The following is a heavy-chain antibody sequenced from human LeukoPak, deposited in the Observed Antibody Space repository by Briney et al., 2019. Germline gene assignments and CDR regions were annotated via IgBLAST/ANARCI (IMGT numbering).Heavy chain of an antibody. CDR1: GFTFSSYA. CDR2: ISGSGGST. J-gene: IGHJ6*02. V-gene: IGHV3-23*01. Sequence: GGSLRLSCAASGFTFSSYAMSWVRQAPGKGLEWVSAISGSGGSTYYADSVKGRFTISRDNSKTTLYLQMNSLRAEDTAVYYCAQIAVAGYYYYGMDVWGQGTTVTVSS. CDR3: AQIAVAGYYYYGMDV. D-gene: IGHD6-19*01.